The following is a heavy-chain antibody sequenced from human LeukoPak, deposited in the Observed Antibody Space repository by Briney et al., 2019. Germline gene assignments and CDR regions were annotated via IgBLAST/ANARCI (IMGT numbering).Heavy chain of an antibody. CDR3: ARGFNPYYYGSGSYYPFGY. CDR2: IYYSWST. D-gene: IGHD3-10*01. J-gene: IGHJ4*02. V-gene: IGHV4-59*01. CDR1: GGSISSYY. Sequence: SETLSLTCTVSGGSISSYYWSWIRQPPGKGLEWIGYIYYSWSTNYNPSLKSRVTISVDTSKNQFSLNLSSVTAADTAVYYCARGFNPYYYGSGSYYPFGYWGQGTLVTVSS.